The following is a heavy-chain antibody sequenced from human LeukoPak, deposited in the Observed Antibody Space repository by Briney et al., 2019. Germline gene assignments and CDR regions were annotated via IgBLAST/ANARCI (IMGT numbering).Heavy chain of an antibody. CDR2: ISGYNGNT. V-gene: IGHV1-18*01. CDR3: ARDLEQHSDY. D-gene: IGHD1/OR15-1a*01. Sequence: ASVKVSCKAPGYTFTSYGISWVRQAPGQGLEWMGWISGYNGNTNYAQKFEGRVTMTTDTSTRTAYMELRSLRSDDTAVYYCARDLEQHSDYWGQGTLVTVSS. CDR1: GYTFTSYG. J-gene: IGHJ4*02.